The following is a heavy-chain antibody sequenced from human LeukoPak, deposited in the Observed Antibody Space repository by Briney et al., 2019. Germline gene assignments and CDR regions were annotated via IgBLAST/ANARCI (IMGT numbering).Heavy chain of an antibody. V-gene: IGHV3-48*03. J-gene: IGHJ5*02. CDR3: ARNGDYGGNWFDP. Sequence: GGSLRLSCAASGFTFSSYEMNWVRQAQGKGLEWVSYISSSGSTIFYADSVKGRFTISRDNGKNSLYLQMHSLRVEDTAVYYCARNGDYGGNWFDPWGQGTLVTVSS. D-gene: IGHD4-17*01. CDR1: GFTFSSYE. CDR2: ISSSGSTI.